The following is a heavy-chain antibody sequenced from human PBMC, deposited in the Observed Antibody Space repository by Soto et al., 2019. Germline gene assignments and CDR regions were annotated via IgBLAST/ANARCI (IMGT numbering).Heavy chain of an antibody. Sequence: GESLKISCTASGYSFSSYRIGWVRQMPGKGLEWMGIIYPGDSDARYSPSFQDRVTISVDKSINTAYLQWSSLKASDTAMYYCARRFPDAFDIWGQGTMVTVSS. V-gene: IGHV5-51*01. J-gene: IGHJ3*02. CDR2: IYPGDSDA. CDR1: GYSFSSYR. CDR3: ARRFPDAFDI.